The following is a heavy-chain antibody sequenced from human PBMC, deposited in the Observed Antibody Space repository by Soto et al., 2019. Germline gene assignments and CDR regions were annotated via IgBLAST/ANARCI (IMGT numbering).Heavy chain of an antibody. Sequence: ASVKVSCKASGYTFTSYGISWVRRAPGQGLEWMGWISAYNGNTNYAQKLQGRVTMTTDTSTSTAYMELRSLRSDDTAVYYCARGATYGDYDGYYFDYWGQGTLVTVSS. J-gene: IGHJ4*02. CDR1: GYTFTSYG. CDR2: ISAYNGNT. D-gene: IGHD4-17*01. V-gene: IGHV1-18*01. CDR3: ARGATYGDYDGYYFDY.